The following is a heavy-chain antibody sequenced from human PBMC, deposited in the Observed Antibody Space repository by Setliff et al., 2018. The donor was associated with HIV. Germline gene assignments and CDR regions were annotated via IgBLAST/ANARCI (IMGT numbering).Heavy chain of an antibody. V-gene: IGHV4-59*01. CDR3: ARGVNFDY. CDR2: IYNSGST. D-gene: IGHD3-3*01. CDR1: GGSFSGYY. J-gene: IGHJ4*02. Sequence: SETLSLTCSVSGGSFSGYYWSWIRQPPGKGLEWIGSIYIYNSGSTNYNPSLTSRVTISVDTSRNQFSLKLTSVTAADTAIYYCARGVNFDYWGQGTQVTVSS.